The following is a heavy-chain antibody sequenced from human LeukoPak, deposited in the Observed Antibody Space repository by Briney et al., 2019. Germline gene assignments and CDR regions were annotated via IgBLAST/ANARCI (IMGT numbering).Heavy chain of an antibody. D-gene: IGHD5-24*01. CDR2: IRSKIDGGTT. CDR1: GFLFSNAW. V-gene: IGHV3-15*01. CDR3: ANGVGDGYNYAPPPLDY. J-gene: IGHJ4*02. Sequence: GGSLRLSCAASGFLFSNAWMTWVRQAPGKGLEWIGRIRSKIDGGTTDYTAPVKGRFTISRDDSKNTLYLQTNSLETEDTAVYYCANGVGDGYNYAPPPLDYWGQGTLVTVSS.